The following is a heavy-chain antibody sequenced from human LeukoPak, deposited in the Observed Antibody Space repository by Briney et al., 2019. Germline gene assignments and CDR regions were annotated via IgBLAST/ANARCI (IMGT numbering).Heavy chain of an antibody. V-gene: IGHV1-2*02. CDR3: ARLRGIAAAGGWFDP. Sequence: ASVKVSCTASGYTFTGYYMHWVRQAPGQGLEWMGWINPNSGGTNYAQKFQGRVTMTRDTSISTAYMELSRLRSDDTAVYYCARLRGIAAAGGWFDPWGQGTLVTVSS. CDR2: INPNSGGT. J-gene: IGHJ5*02. D-gene: IGHD6-13*01. CDR1: GYTFTGYY.